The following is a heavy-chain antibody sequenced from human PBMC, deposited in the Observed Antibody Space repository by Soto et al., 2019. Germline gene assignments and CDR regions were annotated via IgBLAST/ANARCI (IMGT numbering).Heavy chain of an antibody. CDR2: IIPIFGTA. CDR3: ARVWRIAAAVVGVCYSLYGLDV. V-gene: IGHV1-69*01. Sequence: QVQLVQSGAEVKKPGSSVKVSCKASGGTFSSYAISWVRQAPGQGLEWMGGIIPIFGTANYAQKFQGRVMITADESTRTAFMEPSSLRTEDTAVDLCARVWRIAAAVVGVCYSLYGLDVWGQGTTVTVSS. J-gene: IGHJ6*02. CDR1: GGTFSSYA. D-gene: IGHD6-13*01.